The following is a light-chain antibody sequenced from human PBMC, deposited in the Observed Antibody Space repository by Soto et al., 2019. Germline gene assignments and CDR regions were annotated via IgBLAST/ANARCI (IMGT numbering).Light chain of an antibody. Sequence: EIVMTQSPATLSVSPGERATLSCRASQSVASYLAWYQKKPGQAPRLLIYGASTRATGVPARFSGSGSGTEFTLTISSLQSEDFAVYYCQQCNEWPLITFGQGTRLEAK. J-gene: IGKJ5*01. V-gene: IGKV3-15*01. CDR2: GAS. CDR1: QSVASY. CDR3: QQCNEWPLIT.